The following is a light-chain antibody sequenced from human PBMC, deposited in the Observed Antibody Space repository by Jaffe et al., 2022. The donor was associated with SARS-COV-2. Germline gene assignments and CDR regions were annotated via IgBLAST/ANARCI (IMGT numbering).Light chain of an antibody. Sequence: DSVMTQSPDSLALSLGERATINCKSSRNVLYSSDNKNYLAWYQQKPGQPPKLLIYWASARESGVPDRFSGSGAGTDFTLTISSLQAEDVAVYYCQQYYTTPWTFGQGTKVEIK. V-gene: IGKV4-1*01. CDR1: RNVLYSSDNKNY. CDR3: QQYYTTPWT. J-gene: IGKJ1*01. CDR2: WAS.